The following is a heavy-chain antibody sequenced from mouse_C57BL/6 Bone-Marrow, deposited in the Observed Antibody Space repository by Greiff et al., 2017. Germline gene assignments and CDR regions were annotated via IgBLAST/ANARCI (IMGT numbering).Heavy chain of an antibody. CDR2: IDPEYGDT. CDR1: GFNIKDDY. V-gene: IGHV14-4*01. CDR3: TTDSSGYGY. J-gene: IGHJ2*01. Sequence: VQLQQSGAELVRPGASVKLSCTASGFNIKDDYMHWVKQRPEQGLEWIGWIDPEYGDTESASKVPGKATLPVETSSNTASLQLSSMTSEDTAVYYCTTDSSGYGYWGEGTTRTVSA. D-gene: IGHD3-2*02.